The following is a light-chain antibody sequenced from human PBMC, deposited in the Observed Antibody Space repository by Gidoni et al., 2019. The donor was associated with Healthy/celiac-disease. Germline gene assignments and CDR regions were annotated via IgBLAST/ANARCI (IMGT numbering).Light chain of an antibody. CDR3: QQYRSSPPT. J-gene: IGKJ1*01. CDR2: GAS. Sequence: IALTQSPGTLSLSPGDSATLSCRASQSGSSSYLAWYQQKPGQAPRLLIYGASSRATGIPDRFSGSGSGTDFTLTISRLETEDVAVYYCQQYRSSPPTFGQGTKVEIK. CDR1: QSGSSSY. V-gene: IGKV3-20*01.